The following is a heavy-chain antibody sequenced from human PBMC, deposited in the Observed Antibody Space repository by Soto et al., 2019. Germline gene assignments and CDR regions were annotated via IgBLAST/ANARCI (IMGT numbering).Heavy chain of an antibody. CDR3: ARDSYGMDV. Sequence: QVQLVESGGGVVQPGRSLRLSCAASGFTFSSYAMHWVRQAPGKGLEWVAVISYDGSNKYYADSVKGRSTISRDNSKNTLYLQMNSLRAEDTAVYYCARDSYGMDVWGQGTTVTVSS. V-gene: IGHV3-30-3*01. CDR1: GFTFSSYA. CDR2: ISYDGSNK. J-gene: IGHJ6*02.